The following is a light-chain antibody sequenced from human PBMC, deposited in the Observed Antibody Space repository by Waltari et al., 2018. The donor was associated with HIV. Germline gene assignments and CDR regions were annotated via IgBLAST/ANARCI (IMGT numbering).Light chain of an antibody. CDR2: AAS. CDR3: QHYNGYSQT. Sequence: DIQMTQSPSSLSAFVGDRVIITCRASQEISSYLNWYQQKPGKAPRLLIYAASSLQSGVPSRFSGSGSGTEFTLTISSLQADDFATYYCQHYNGYSQTFGQGTKVEIK. J-gene: IGKJ1*01. CDR1: QEISSY. V-gene: IGKV1-39*01.